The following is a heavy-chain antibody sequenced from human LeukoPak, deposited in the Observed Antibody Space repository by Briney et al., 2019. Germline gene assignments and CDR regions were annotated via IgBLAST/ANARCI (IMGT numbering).Heavy chain of an antibody. J-gene: IGHJ4*02. Sequence: PSETLSLTCAVYGGSFSGYYWSWIRQPPGKGLEWIGEINHSGSTNYNPSLKSRVTISVDTSKNQFSLKLSSVTAADTAVYYCARGKQWRSNFDYWGQGTLVTVSS. CDR2: INHSGST. D-gene: IGHD6-19*01. V-gene: IGHV4-34*01. CDR1: GGSFSGYY. CDR3: ARGKQWRSNFDY.